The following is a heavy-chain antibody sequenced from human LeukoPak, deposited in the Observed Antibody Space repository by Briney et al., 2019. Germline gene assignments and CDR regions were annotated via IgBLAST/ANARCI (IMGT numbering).Heavy chain of an antibody. Sequence: ASVKVSCKVSGYTLTELSMHWVRQAPGKGLEWMGGFDPEGGETIYAQKFQGRVTMTEDTSTDTAYMELSSLRSEDTAVYYCATAGGDYDILTGYYKGNWFDPWGQGTLVTVSS. V-gene: IGHV1-24*01. CDR3: ATAGGDYDILTGYYKGNWFDP. CDR2: FDPEGGET. J-gene: IGHJ5*02. D-gene: IGHD3-9*01. CDR1: GYTLTELS.